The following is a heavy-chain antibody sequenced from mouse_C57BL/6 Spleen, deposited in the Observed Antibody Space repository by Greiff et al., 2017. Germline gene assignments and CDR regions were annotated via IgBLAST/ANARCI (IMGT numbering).Heavy chain of an antibody. J-gene: IGHJ1*03. CDR1: GFTFSDYG. CDR2: ISSGSSTI. CDR3: ARPLTTVVAHWYFDV. Sequence: EVQGVESGGGLVKPGGSLKLSCAASGFTFSDYGMHWVRQAPEKGLEWVAYISSGSSTIYYADTVKGRFTISRDNAKNTLFLQMTSLRSEDTAMYYCARPLTTVVAHWYFDVWGTGTTVTVSS. D-gene: IGHD1-1*01. V-gene: IGHV5-17*01.